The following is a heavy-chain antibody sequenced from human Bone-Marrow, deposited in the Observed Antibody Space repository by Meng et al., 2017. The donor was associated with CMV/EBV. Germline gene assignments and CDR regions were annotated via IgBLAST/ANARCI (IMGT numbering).Heavy chain of an antibody. Sequence: GGSLRLSCAASGFTFSRYWMSWVRQAPGKGLEWVANIKEDGSEKYYVDSVKGRFTISRDNAKNSLYLQMNSLKAEDTAVYYCARGRQGDYWGQGTLVTVSS. J-gene: IGHJ4*02. CDR2: IKEDGSEK. CDR1: GFTFSRYW. CDR3: ARGRQGDY. V-gene: IGHV3-7*01. D-gene: IGHD6-6*01.